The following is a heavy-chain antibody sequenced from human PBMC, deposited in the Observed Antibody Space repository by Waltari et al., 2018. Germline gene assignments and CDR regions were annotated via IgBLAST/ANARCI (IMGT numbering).Heavy chain of an antibody. D-gene: IGHD7-27*01. CDR1: GFTFSSYA. V-gene: IGHV3-23*03. J-gene: IGHJ6*03. CDR3: AKELTGYYYMDV. CDR2: IYSCGST. Sequence: EVQLLESGGGLVQPGGSLRLSCAASGFTFSSYAMSWVRQAPGEGLEWVSVIYSCGSTYYAYSVKGRFTISSDNSKNTLYLQMNSLRAEDTAVYYCAKELTGYYYMDVWGKGTTVTVSS.